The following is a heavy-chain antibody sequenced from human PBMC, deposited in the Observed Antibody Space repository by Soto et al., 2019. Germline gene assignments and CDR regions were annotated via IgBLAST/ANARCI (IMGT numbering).Heavy chain of an antibody. CDR2: IYHSGST. Sequence: SETLSLTCAVSGGSISSSNWWSWVRQPPGKGLEWIGYIYHSGSTNYNPSLKSRVTISVDTSKNQFSLKLSSVTAADTAVYYCARVWGGAFDIWGQGTMVT. D-gene: IGHD3-10*01. CDR3: ARVWGGAFDI. J-gene: IGHJ3*02. CDR1: GGSISSSNW. V-gene: IGHV4-4*02.